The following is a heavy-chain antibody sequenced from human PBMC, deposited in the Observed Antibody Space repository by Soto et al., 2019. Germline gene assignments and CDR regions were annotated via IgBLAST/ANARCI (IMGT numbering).Heavy chain of an antibody. V-gene: IGHV3-33*01. J-gene: IGHJ5*02. CDR3: ARDSRSYYDFWSGNYRHWCDP. CDR2: IWYDGSNK. D-gene: IGHD3-3*01. Sequence: SGFTFSSYGMHWVRQAPGKGLEWVAVIWYDGSNKYYADSVKGRFTISRDNSKNTLYLQMNSLRAEDTAVYYCARDSRSYYDFWSGNYRHWCDPWGQGTLVTVSS. CDR1: GFTFSSYG.